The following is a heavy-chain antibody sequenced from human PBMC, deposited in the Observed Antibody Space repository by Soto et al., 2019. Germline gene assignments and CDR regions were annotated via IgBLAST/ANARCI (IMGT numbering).Heavy chain of an antibody. V-gene: IGHV1-46*01. Sequence: AAVKVSCKASGYTFTSYYMHWVRQAPGQGLEWMGIINPSGGSTSYAQKFQGRVTMTRDTSTSTVYMELSSLRSEDTAVYYCARVDWNYWWFDPWGQGTLVTVSS. CDR1: GYTFTSYY. CDR2: INPSGGST. CDR3: ARVDWNYWWFDP. J-gene: IGHJ5*02. D-gene: IGHD1-7*01.